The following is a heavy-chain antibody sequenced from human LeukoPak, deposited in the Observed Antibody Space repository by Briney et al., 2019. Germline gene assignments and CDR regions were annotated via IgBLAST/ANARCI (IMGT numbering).Heavy chain of an antibody. V-gene: IGHV3-30*03. CDR1: GFTFSSYG. Sequence: GESLRLSCAASGFTFSSYGMHWVRQAPGKGLEWVAVISYDGSNKYYADSVKGRFTISRDNSKNTLYLQMNSLRAEDTAVYYCARDRFNWNLNSLDYWGQGTLVTVSS. CDR2: ISYDGSNK. J-gene: IGHJ4*02. CDR3: ARDRFNWNLNSLDY. D-gene: IGHD1-20*01.